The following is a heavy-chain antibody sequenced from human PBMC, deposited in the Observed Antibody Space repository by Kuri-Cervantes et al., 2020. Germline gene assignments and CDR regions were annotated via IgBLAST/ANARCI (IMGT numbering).Heavy chain of an antibody. J-gene: IGHJ3*02. Sequence: GESLKISCAASGFIFSNSWMGWARLGPGKGLEWVAKINEDGSGKFYVESVKGRVTISRDNAENSLYLQMSSLRVEDTAVYYCARHAGYSTSWYADVFDIWGQGTVVTVSS. CDR2: INEDGSGK. V-gene: IGHV3-7*02. CDR1: GFIFSNSW. D-gene: IGHD6-13*01. CDR3: ARHAGYSTSWYADVFDI.